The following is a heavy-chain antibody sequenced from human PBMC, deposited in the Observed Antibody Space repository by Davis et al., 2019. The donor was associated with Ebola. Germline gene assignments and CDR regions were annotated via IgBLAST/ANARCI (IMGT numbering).Heavy chain of an antibody. D-gene: IGHD3-10*01. J-gene: IGHJ4*02. CDR2: ISGSGGST. V-gene: IGHV3-23*01. CDR3: AKDHSPSRITMVRGVDN. CDR1: GFTFSSYA. Sequence: GESLKISCAASGFTFSSYAMSWVRQAPGKGLEWVPAISGSGGSTYYADSVKGRFTISRDNSKNTLYLQMNSLRAEDTAVYYCAKDHSPSRITMVRGVDNWGQGTLVTVSS.